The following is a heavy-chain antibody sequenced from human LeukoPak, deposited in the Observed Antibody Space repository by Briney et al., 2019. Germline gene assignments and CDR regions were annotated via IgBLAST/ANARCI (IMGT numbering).Heavy chain of an antibody. J-gene: IGHJ5*02. CDR1: GGSSSGYY. V-gene: IGHV4-34*01. CDR3: ARERGTYAGAPENWFDP. Sequence: SETLSLTCAVYGGSSSGYYWSWIRQPPGKGLEWIGEINHSGSTNYNPSLKSRVTISVDTSKNQFSLKLSSVTAADTAVYYCARERGTYAGAPENWFDPWGQGILVTVSS. CDR2: INHSGST. D-gene: IGHD2-2*01.